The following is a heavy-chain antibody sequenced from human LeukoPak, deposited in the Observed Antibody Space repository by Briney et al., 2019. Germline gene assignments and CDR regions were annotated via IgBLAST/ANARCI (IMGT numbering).Heavy chain of an antibody. D-gene: IGHD2-15*01. Sequence: GVSLRLSCAASGFTFSSYSMNWVRQAPGKGLEWVSYISSSSSTIYYADSVKGRFTISRDNAKNSLYLQMNSLRAEDTAVYYCARDGVANYYYYYMDVWGKGTTVTVSS. J-gene: IGHJ6*03. V-gene: IGHV3-48*01. CDR2: ISSSSSTI. CDR3: ARDGVANYYYYYMDV. CDR1: GFTFSSYS.